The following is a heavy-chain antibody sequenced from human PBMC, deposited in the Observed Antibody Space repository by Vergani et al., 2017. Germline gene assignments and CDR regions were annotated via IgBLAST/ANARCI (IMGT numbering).Heavy chain of an antibody. CDR3: AKEIGGGYCRGASCYEGWFDP. CDR2: IRYDGLTI. Sequence: QVRLVESGGGVVQPGGSLRLSCAASGFTFSNYGMHWVRQAPGKGLEWVAFIRYDGLTIYGDSVKGRFTISRDTSKITLYLQMNSLRTEDTAVYFCAKEIGGGYCRGASCYEGWFDPRGHGAQVTVSS. CDR1: GFTFSNYG. J-gene: IGHJ5*02. D-gene: IGHD2-15*01. V-gene: IGHV3-30*02.